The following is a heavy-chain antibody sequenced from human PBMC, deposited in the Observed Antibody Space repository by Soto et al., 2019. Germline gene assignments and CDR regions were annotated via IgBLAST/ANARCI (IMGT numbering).Heavy chain of an antibody. D-gene: IGHD6-6*01. CDR2: ISSSSSYI. J-gene: IGHJ4*02. CDR1: GFTFSSYS. V-gene: IGHV3-21*01. Sequence: EVQLVESGGGLVKPGGSLRLSCAASGFTFSSYSMNWVRQAPGKGLEWVSSISSSSSYIYYADSVKGRFTISRDNAKNSLYLQMNSLRAEDTAVYYCARDAARPEGNYFDYWGQGTLVTVSS. CDR3: ARDAARPEGNYFDY.